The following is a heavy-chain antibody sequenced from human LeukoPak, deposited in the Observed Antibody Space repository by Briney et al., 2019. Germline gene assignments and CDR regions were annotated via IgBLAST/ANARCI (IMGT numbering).Heavy chain of an antibody. D-gene: IGHD6-19*01. CDR2: IYYSGST. Sequence: PSETLSLTCTVSGGSISSYYWSWIRQPPGKGLEWIGYIYYSGSTNYNPSLKSRVTISVDTSKNQFSLKLSSVTAADTAVYYCARDLTSSSWYWFDPWGQGILVTVSS. J-gene: IGHJ5*02. CDR3: ARDLTSSSWYWFDP. V-gene: IGHV4-59*01. CDR1: GGSISSYY.